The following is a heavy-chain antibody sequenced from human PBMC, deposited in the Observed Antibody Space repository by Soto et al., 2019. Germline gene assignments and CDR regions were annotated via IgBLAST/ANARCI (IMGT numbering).Heavy chain of an antibody. J-gene: IGHJ4*02. CDR2: INPDSGAT. CDR1: GYSFTGYY. V-gene: IGHV1-2*02. CDR3: ARGDYGTGGYPFPYFDY. Sequence: HEHLVQSGAEVKRPGASLKVSCKASGYSFTGYYIHWVRQAPGQGLEWMGWINPDSGATNYAQNFQGRVTLPRDTSISTASTDLTSLTSDDTAVYYCARGDYGTGGYPFPYFDYWGQGTLVIVSS. D-gene: IGHD2-8*02.